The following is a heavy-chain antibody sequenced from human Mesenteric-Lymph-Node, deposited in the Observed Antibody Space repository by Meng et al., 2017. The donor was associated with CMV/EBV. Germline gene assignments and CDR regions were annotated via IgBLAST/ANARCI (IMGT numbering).Heavy chain of an antibody. Sequence: GGSLRLSCAASGFTFSSYTMTWVRQAPGKGLEWVPAIGRVPNYIHYGDSVKGRFTISRGNAKSSLFLQMHSLRADDTAVYYCATESQLPPRIDFWGQGTLVTVSS. V-gene: IGHV3-21*01. J-gene: IGHJ4*02. CDR3: ATESQLPPRIDF. D-gene: IGHD1-1*01. CDR1: GFTFSSYT. CDR2: IGRVPNYI.